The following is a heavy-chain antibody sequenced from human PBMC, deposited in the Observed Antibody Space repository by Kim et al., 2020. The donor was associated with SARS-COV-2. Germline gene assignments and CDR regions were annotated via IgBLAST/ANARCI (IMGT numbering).Heavy chain of an antibody. CDR3: AREDEQQLGRYYYYYMDV. Sequence: SETLSLTCTVSGGSISSGDYYWSWIRQPPGKGLEWIGYIYYSGSTYYNPSLKSRVTISVDTSKNQFSLKLSSVTAADTAVYYCAREDEQQLGRYYYYYMDVWGKGTTVTVSS. CDR1: GGSISSGDYY. V-gene: IGHV4-30-4*01. CDR2: IYYSGST. D-gene: IGHD6-13*01. J-gene: IGHJ6*03.